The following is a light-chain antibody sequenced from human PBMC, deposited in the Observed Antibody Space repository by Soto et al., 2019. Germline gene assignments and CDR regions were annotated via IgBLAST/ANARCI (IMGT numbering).Light chain of an antibody. CDR2: GDT. V-gene: IGLV3-9*01. CDR3: QVWDSSTVI. CDR1: NIGSRG. Sequence: SYELTQPLSVSVALGQTATIACGGNNIGSRGVHWYQQKPGQAPVLVVYGDTNRPSGIPDRFSGSNSGNTATLTISRAQAGDEADYYCQVWDSSTVIFGGGTKLTVL. J-gene: IGLJ2*01.